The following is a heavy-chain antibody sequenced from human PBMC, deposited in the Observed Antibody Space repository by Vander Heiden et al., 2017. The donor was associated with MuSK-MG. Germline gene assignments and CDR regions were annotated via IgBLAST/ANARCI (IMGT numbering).Heavy chain of an antibody. CDR2: ISSSSSTI. CDR3: ARRTVTFDY. V-gene: IGHV3-48*01. Sequence: EVQLVASGGGLVQPGGSLRLSCAASGFTFSSYSMNWVRQAPGKGLEWVSYISSSSSTIYYADSVKGRFTISRDNAKNSLYLQMNSLRAEDTAVYYCARRTVTFDYWGQGTLVTVSS. J-gene: IGHJ4*02. D-gene: IGHD4-17*01. CDR1: GFTFSSYS.